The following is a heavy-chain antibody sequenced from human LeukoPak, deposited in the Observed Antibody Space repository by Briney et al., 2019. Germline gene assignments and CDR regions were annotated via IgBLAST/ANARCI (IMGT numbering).Heavy chain of an antibody. CDR3: ARDRGRITIFGVVIPHWFDP. V-gene: IGHV3-23*01. D-gene: IGHD3-3*01. CDR2: IGSGGGDT. J-gene: IGHJ5*02. CDR1: GFRFSTYA. Sequence: GGSLRLSCVASGFRFSTYAMSWVRQVPGKGLEWVSAIGSGGGDTYYTDSVKGRFTISRDNSKNTLYLQMNSLRAEDTAVYYCARDRGRITIFGVVIPHWFDPWGQGTLVTVSS.